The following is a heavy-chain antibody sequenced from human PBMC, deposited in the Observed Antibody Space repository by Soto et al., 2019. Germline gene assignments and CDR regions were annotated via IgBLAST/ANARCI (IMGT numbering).Heavy chain of an antibody. CDR1: GFTFSHAW. CDR3: YIPFYYHSMDV. V-gene: IGHV3-15*01. Sequence: EVQLVESGGGLVKPGGSLRISCTASGFTFSHAWMTWVRQTPRMGLEWVGRIKSKSDGGTADYGAPVKGRFTMSRDDSRNTVFLQMTSLKTDDTAVYYCYIPFYYHSMDVWGQGTTVTVSS. D-gene: IGHD3-10*01. CDR2: IKSKSDGGTA. J-gene: IGHJ6*02.